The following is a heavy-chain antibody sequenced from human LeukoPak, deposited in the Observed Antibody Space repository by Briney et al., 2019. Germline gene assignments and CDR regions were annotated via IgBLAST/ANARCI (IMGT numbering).Heavy chain of an antibody. CDR3: ARDLQGYSSGWNRGDY. CDR1: GFTFNTYW. Sequence: GGSLRLSCAASGFTFNTYWMSWVRQAPGKGLEWVANTKQDGSEKYYADSVKGRFTISRDNAKKSLYLQMNSLRAEDTAVYYCARDLQGYSSGWNRGDYWGQGTLVTVSS. J-gene: IGHJ4*02. V-gene: IGHV3-7*01. CDR2: TKQDGSEK. D-gene: IGHD6-19*01.